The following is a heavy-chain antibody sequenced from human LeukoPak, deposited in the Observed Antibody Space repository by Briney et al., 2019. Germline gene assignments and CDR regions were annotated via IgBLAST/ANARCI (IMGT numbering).Heavy chain of an antibody. CDR1: GGSISSGRYS. J-gene: IGHJ5*02. Sequence: SETLSLTCTVSGGSISSGRYSWSWIRQPAGKGLEWIGRIYSSGSTNYNPSLKSRVTISVDTSKNQFSLRLSSVTAADTAVYYCARHTGGYCSGGSCRWFDPWGQGTLVTVSS. CDR2: IYSSGST. CDR3: ARHTGGYCSGGSCRWFDP. V-gene: IGHV4-61*02. D-gene: IGHD2-15*01.